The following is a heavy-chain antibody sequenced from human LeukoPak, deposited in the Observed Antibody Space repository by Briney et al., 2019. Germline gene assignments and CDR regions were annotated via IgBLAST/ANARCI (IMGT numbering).Heavy chain of an antibody. Sequence: GASMKVSCKASGYTFTSYAMNWVRQAPGQGLEWMGWINTNTGNPTYAQGFTGRFVFSLDTSVSTAYLQISSLKAEDTAVYYCARGVYDFWSGYFDYFDYWGQGTLVTVSS. CDR2: INTNTGNP. V-gene: IGHV7-4-1*02. J-gene: IGHJ4*02. CDR3: ARGVYDFWSGYFDYFDY. CDR1: GYTFTSYA. D-gene: IGHD3-3*01.